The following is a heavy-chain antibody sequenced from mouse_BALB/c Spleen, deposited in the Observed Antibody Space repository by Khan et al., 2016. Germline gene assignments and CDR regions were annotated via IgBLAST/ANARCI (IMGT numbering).Heavy chain of an antibody. CDR3: ARLTPYAMDY. V-gene: IGHV5-17*02. D-gene: IGHD4-1*01. Sequence: EVELVESGGGLVQPGGSRKLSCAASGFTFSVFGIHWIRQAPGKGLEWVAYISGCSSTIYYADTVKGRFTISRDNPKNTLFLQMTSLRSEDTAVYYCARLTPYAMDYWGQGTSGTVSP. CDR1: GFTFSVFG. CDR2: ISGCSSTI. J-gene: IGHJ4*01.